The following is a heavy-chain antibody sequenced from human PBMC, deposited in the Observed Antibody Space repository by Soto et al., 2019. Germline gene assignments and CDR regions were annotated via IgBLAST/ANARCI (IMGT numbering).Heavy chain of an antibody. V-gene: IGHV3-23*01. CDR1: GFTFSSYA. D-gene: IGHD1-26*01. CDR2: ISGSGGST. Sequence: PGGSLRLSCAASGFTFSSYAMSWVRQAPGKGLEWVSAISGSGGSTYYADSVKGRFTISRDNSKNTLYLQMNSLRAEDTAVYYCAKYSSRSGSGSNTVDYWGQGTLVTVSS. J-gene: IGHJ4*02. CDR3: AKYSSRSGSGSNTVDY.